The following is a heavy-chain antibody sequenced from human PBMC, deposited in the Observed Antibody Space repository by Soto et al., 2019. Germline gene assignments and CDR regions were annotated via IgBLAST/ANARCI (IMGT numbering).Heavy chain of an antibody. J-gene: IGHJ6*03. V-gene: IGHV3-74*01. CDR2: INSDGSST. CDR3: ARGSSSWYVPYYYYYYYMDV. CDR1: GFTFSSYW. Sequence: GGSLRLSCAASGFTFSSYWMHWVRQAPGKGLVWVSRINSDGSSTSYADSVKGRFTISRDNAKNTLYLQMNSLRAEDTAVYYCARGSSSWYVPYYYYYYYMDVWGKGTTVTVSS. D-gene: IGHD6-13*01.